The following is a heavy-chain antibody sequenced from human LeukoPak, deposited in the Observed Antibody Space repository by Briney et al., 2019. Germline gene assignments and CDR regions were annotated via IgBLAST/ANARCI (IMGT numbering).Heavy chain of an antibody. CDR2: INPNSGGT. Sequence: ASVKVSCKASGYTFTSYGISWVRQAPGQGLEWMGWINPNSGGTNYAQKFQGRVTMTRDTSITTAYMELSRLRSDDTAVYYCARGPLSITMVRGVTTGYSYWGQGTLVTVSA. J-gene: IGHJ4*02. D-gene: IGHD3-10*01. V-gene: IGHV1-2*02. CDR3: ARGPLSITMVRGVTTGYSY. CDR1: GYTFTSYG.